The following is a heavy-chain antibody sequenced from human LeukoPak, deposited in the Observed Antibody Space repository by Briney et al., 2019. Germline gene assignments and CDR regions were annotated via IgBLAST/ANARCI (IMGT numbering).Heavy chain of an antibody. CDR3: AILSAYGDYTGFDY. D-gene: IGHD4-17*01. V-gene: IGHV4-30-4*01. J-gene: IGHJ4*02. Sequence: SETLSLTCTVSGGSISSGDYYWSWIRQPPGKGLEWIGYIYYGGSTYYNPSLKSRVTISVDTSKNQFSLKLSSVTAADTAVYYCAILSAYGDYTGFDYWGQGTLVTVSS. CDR2: IYYGGST. CDR1: GGSISSGDYY.